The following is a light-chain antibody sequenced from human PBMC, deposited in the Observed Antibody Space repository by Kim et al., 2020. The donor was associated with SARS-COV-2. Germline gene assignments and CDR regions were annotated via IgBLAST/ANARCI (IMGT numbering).Light chain of an antibody. Sequence: VSPGQTASITCSGDKLGDKYACWYQQKPGQSPVLVIYQDRKRPSGIPERFSGSNSGNTATLTISGTQAMDEADYYCQAWDSSIVVFGGGTQLTVL. V-gene: IGLV3-1*01. CDR3: QAWDSSIVV. CDR2: QDR. J-gene: IGLJ2*01. CDR1: KLGDKY.